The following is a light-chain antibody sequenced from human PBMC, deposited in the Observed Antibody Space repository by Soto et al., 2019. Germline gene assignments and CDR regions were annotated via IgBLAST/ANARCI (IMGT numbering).Light chain of an antibody. J-gene: IGLJ1*01. Sequence: QSVLTQPGSVSGSPGQSITISCTGTSSDVGGYNYVSWYQQHPGKAPKLMIYEVTNRPSGVSSRFSGSKSGNTASLIISGLQAEDEADYYCCSFTSGNTAYVFGTGTKVTVL. CDR3: CSFTSGNTAYV. V-gene: IGLV2-14*01. CDR1: SSDVGGYNY. CDR2: EVT.